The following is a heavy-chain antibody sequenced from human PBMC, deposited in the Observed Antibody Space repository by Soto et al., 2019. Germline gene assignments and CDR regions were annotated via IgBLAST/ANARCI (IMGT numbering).Heavy chain of an antibody. D-gene: IGHD7-27*01. Sequence: QVQLVQSGAEVKNPGASVKLSCKASGYIFTNYYIHWVRQAPGQGLEWMAIINPNGGSTNYAQEFQGRVTLARDTFTNTVYMELSSLRSEDTASYYCSRDLTSGDYWCQGTLVTFSS. J-gene: IGHJ4*02. CDR1: GYIFTNYY. V-gene: IGHV1-46*03. CDR3: SRDLTSGDY. CDR2: INPNGGST.